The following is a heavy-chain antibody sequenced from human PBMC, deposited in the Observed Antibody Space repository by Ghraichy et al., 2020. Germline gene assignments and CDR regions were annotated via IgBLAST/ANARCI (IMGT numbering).Heavy chain of an antibody. CDR3: ARDFSDCSGGSCYSGDY. D-gene: IGHD2-15*01. V-gene: IGHV3-33*01. J-gene: IGHJ4*02. Sequence: GGSLRLSCAASGFTFSSYGMHWGRQAPGKGLEWVAVIWYDGSNKYYADSVKGRFTISRDNFKHTLYLQMNSLRAEDTAVYYCARDFSDCSGGSCYSGDYWGQGTLVTVSS. CDR1: GFTFSSYG. CDR2: IWYDGSNK.